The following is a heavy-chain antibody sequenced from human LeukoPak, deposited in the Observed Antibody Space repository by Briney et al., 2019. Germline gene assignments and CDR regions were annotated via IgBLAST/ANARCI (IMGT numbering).Heavy chain of an antibody. J-gene: IGHJ4*02. CDR1: GGTFSSYA. Sequence: SVKVSCKASGGTFSSYAISWVRQAPGQGLEWMGRIIPILGIANYAQKFQGRVTITADKSTSTAYMELSSLRSEDTAVYYCATSLDTAMSDFDYWGQGTLVTVSS. CDR2: IIPILGIA. CDR3: ATSLDTAMSDFDY. D-gene: IGHD5-18*01. V-gene: IGHV1-69*04.